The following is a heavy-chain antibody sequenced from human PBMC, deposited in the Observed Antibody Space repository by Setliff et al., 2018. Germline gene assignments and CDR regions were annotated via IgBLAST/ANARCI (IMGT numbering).Heavy chain of an antibody. J-gene: IGHJ3*02. CDR1: GYTFTSYA. D-gene: IGHD2-2*01. V-gene: IGHV7-4-1*02. Sequence: ASVKVSCKASGYTFTSYAMNWVRQAPGQGLEWMGWINTNTGNPTYAQGFTGRFVFSLDTSVSTAYLQISSLKAEDTAVYYCARDRSSTAPDALDIWGQGTMVTVSS. CDR2: INTNTGNP. CDR3: ARDRSSTAPDALDI.